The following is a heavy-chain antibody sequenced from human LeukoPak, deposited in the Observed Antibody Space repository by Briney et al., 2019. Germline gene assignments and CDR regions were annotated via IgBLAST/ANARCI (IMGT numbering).Heavy chain of an antibody. D-gene: IGHD2-8*01. J-gene: IGHJ4*02. CDR2: IYYSGST. CDR1: GGSISSYY. CDR3: ARGHPLYAIVLDY. Sequence: PSETLSLTCTVSGGSISSYYWSWIRQPPGKGLEWIGYIYYSGSTNYNPSLKSRVTISVDTSKNQFSLKLSSMTAADTAVYYRARGHPLYAIVLDYWGQGTLVTVSS. V-gene: IGHV4-59*01.